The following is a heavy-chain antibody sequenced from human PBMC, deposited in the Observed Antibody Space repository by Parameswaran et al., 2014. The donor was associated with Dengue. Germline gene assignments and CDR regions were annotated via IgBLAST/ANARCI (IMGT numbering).Heavy chain of an antibody. Sequence: ASETLSLTCTVSGGSISDSSYYWGWIRQPLGKGLEWIGNIHYSGSTYFNPSLKSRVTISVDTSNNQFSLTMISVTAADTAVYYCARPRTYGEYNWFEPWGQGTLVTVSS. CDR3: ARPRTYGEYNWFEP. J-gene: IGHJ5*02. CDR2: IHYSGST. V-gene: IGHV4-39*01. CDR1: GGSISDSSYY. D-gene: IGHD4-17*01.